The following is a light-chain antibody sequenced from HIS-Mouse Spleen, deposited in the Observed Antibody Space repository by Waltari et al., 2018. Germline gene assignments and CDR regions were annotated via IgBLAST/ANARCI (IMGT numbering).Light chain of an antibody. CDR1: ALPKQY. Sequence: SYELPQPPSVTVSPGSTARITLSGGALPKQYSYGYQQKPGQAPVLVIYKDSERPSGIPERFSGSSSGTTVTLTISGVQAEDEADYYCQSADSSGTYHVVFGGGTKLTVL. CDR3: QSADSSGTYHVV. CDR2: KDS. V-gene: IGLV3-25*03. J-gene: IGLJ2*01.